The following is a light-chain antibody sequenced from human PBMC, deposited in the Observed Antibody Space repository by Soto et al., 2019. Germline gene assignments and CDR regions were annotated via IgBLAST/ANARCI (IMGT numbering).Light chain of an antibody. CDR3: PPHNNWPWGT. V-gene: IGKV3-15*01. CDR1: QSVSSN. CDR2: GAS. J-gene: IGKJ1*01. Sequence: EIVMTQSPATLSVSPGERATLSCRASQSVSSNLAWYQQKPGQAPRLLTYGASTRATGIPARFSGSGSGTEITPTICILLSEDFSVYYCPPHNNWPWGTFGHGTKVQIK.